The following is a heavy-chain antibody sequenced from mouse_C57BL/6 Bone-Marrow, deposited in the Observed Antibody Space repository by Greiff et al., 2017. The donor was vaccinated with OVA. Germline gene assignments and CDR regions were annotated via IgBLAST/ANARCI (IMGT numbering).Heavy chain of an antibody. D-gene: IGHD2-4*01. CDR2: IDPSDSYT. J-gene: IGHJ3*01. CDR1: GYTFTSYW. Sequence: QVQLKESGAELVKPGASVKLSCKASGYTFTSYWMQWVKQRPGQGLEWIGEIDPSDSYTNYNQKFKGKATLTVDTSSSTAYMQLSSLTSEDSAVYYCAREGIYYEYWGQGTLVTVSA. CDR3: AREGIYYEY. V-gene: IGHV1-50*01.